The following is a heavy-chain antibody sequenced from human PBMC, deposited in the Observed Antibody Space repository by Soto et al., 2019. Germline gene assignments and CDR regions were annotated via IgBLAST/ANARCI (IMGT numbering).Heavy chain of an antibody. CDR3: AKESAMVRGVIID. V-gene: IGHV3-9*01. Sequence: EVQLVESGGGLVQPGRSLRLSCAASGFTFDDYGMHWVRQTPGKGLEWVAGIRWNSSNIGYADSVKGRFTISRDNAKNPLYLEMNSLRGEDTALYYCAKESAMVRGVIIDWGQGTLVTVSS. J-gene: IGHJ4*02. CDR1: GFTFDDYG. CDR2: IRWNSSNI. D-gene: IGHD3-10*01.